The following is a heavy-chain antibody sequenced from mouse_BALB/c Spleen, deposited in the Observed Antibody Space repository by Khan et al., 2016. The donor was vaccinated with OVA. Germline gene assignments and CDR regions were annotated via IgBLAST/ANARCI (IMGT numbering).Heavy chain of an antibody. D-gene: IGHD2-2*01. CDR2: IDPFSGTT. CDR1: GYSFTSYY. Sequence: VQLKESGPEVMKPGASVKISCKASGYSFTSYYIHWVMQSHGKSLEWIGYIDPFSGTTTYNQKFKGKATLTVDKSSSTAYIHLRNLTFEESAVYYCTRHGYVAWFSYWGQGTLVTVSA. J-gene: IGHJ3*01. V-gene: IGHV1S135*01. CDR3: TRHGYVAWFSY.